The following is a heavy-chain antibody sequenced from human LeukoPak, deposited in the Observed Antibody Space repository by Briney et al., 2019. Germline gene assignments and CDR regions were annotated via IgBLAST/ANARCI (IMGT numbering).Heavy chain of an antibody. CDR3: VRLGSTSPGNWYKLFDQ. V-gene: IGHV1-8*01. CDR1: GFTFTSHD. Sequence: ASVKVSCKASGFTFTSHDYNWVRQATGQGLEWMGWMNPNSGNTGYAQKFQGRVTMTRDTSISTAYMELSRLRSDDTALYYCVRLGSTSPGNWYKLFDQWGQGTLVTVSS. J-gene: IGHJ4*02. CDR2: MNPNSGNT. D-gene: IGHD2-2*01.